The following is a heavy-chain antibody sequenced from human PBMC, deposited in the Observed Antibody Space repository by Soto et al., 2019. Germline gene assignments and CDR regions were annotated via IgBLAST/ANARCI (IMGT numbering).Heavy chain of an antibody. Sequence: QVQLVQSGAEVRKPGSSVKVSCKVSGDSFISYAISWVRQAPGQGLEWMGGIIPIFGRGNYAQRFQGRVAITADESTSTVHMELSGLRSEDTAVYYCARDGSTAETAMVSQYYYGMDVWGQGTTVTVSS. J-gene: IGHJ6*02. V-gene: IGHV1-69*12. CDR2: IIPIFGRG. CDR3: ARDGSTAETAMVSQYYYGMDV. CDR1: GDSFISYA. D-gene: IGHD5-18*01.